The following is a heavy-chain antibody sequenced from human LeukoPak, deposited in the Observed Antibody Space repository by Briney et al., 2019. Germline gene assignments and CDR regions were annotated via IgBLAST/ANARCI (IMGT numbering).Heavy chain of an antibody. D-gene: IGHD1-7*01. CDR1: GFTLSSFA. CDR3: VKRTVNYPFDF. Sequence: GGSLRLSCAASGFTLSSFAMNWVRQAPGKGLEWVSAISGSGGSTFYADSVKGRFTISRDNSENTLYLQMNGLRAEDTAVYYCVKRTVNYPFDFWGQGTLLTVSS. CDR2: ISGSGGST. V-gene: IGHV3-23*01. J-gene: IGHJ4*02.